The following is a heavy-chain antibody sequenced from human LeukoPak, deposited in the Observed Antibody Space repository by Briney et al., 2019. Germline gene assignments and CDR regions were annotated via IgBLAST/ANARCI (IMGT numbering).Heavy chain of an antibody. CDR1: GFTFSSYS. J-gene: IGHJ4*02. CDR3: TRDTPWAY. CDR2: ISPSTSYI. Sequence: GGSLRLSCAASGFTFSSYSMNWDRQAPGKGLEWVSSISPSTSYIYYADSVKGRFTISRDNAKNSLYLQMNSLRVEDTAVYFCTRDTPWAYWGQGTLVTVSS. V-gene: IGHV3-21*01.